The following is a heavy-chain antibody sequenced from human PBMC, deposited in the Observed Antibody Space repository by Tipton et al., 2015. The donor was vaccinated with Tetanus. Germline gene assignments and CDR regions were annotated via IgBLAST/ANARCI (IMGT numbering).Heavy chain of an antibody. D-gene: IGHD5-12*01. CDR1: GASISSGGYF. J-gene: IGHJ2*01. Sequence: TLSLTCSVSGASISSGGYFWNWIRHCPGKGLVWIGYIYYSGSTFYNPALRGRPSISVDTSKNQFSVKVTSVTAADSAIYYCVRAKRRRGFSGYHYYDLWGRGTLFAVSS. V-gene: IGHV4-31*03. CDR3: VRAKRRRGFSGYHYYDL. CDR2: IYYSGST.